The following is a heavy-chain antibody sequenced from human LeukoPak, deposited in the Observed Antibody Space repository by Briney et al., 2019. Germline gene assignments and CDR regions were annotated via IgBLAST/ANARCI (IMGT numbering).Heavy chain of an antibody. D-gene: IGHD2-15*01. J-gene: IGHJ6*02. CDR2: IYSGGST. CDR1: GFTVSSNY. Sequence: GGSLRLSCVVSGFTVSSNYMSWVRQAPGKGLEWVSVIYSGGSTYYADSVKGRFAISRDNSKNTLYLQMNSLRAEDTAVYYCARDDLARYCSGGSCYSGYYYGMDVWGQGTTVTVSS. CDR3: ARDDLARYCSGGSCYSGYYYGMDV. V-gene: IGHV3-66*01.